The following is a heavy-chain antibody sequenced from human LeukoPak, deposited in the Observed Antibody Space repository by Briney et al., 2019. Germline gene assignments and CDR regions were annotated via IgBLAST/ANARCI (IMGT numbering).Heavy chain of an antibody. J-gene: IGHJ1*01. CDR3: AKDDDWGRFNH. Sequence: PGGTLRLSCAASGFSLRSHGMNWVRQAPGKGLEWVSGISPRGDITYYKDSVRGRFTISRDNFKNTVSLQLSSLRAEDTAMYYCAKDDDWGRFNHWGQGTLVTVSS. D-gene: IGHD2-21*01. CDR1: GFSLRSHG. V-gene: IGHV3-23*01. CDR2: ISPRGDIT.